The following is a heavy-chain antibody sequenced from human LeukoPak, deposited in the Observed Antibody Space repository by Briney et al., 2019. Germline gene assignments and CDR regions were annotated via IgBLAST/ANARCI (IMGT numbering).Heavy chain of an antibody. D-gene: IGHD6-13*01. J-gene: IGHJ4*02. CDR2: ISAYNGNT. Sequence: GASVKVSCKVSGYTLTELSMHCVRQAPGKGLEWMGWISAYNGNTNYAQKLQGRVTMTTDTSTSTAYMELRSLRSDDTAVYYCARDRSRRQQLDPFDYWGQGTLVTVSS. CDR3: ARDRSRRQQLDPFDY. V-gene: IGHV1-18*01. CDR1: GYTLTELS.